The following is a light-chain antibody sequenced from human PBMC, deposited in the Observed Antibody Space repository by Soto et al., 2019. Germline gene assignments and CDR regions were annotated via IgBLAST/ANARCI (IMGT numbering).Light chain of an antibody. CDR1: SSNIGAGYD. CDR2: GNS. CDR3: QSYDSSLSALYV. J-gene: IGLJ1*01. Sequence: QAVVTQPPSVSGAPGQRVTISCTGSSSNIGAGYDVHWYQQLPGTAPKLLIYGNSNRPSGVPDRFSGSKSGTSASLAITGLQAEDEADYYCQSYDSSLSALYVFGTGIKLTVL. V-gene: IGLV1-40*01.